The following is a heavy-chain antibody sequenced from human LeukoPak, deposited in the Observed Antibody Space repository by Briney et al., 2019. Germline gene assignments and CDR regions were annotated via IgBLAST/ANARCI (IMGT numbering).Heavy chain of an antibody. CDR1: GGSVSSADYC. CDR2: IYFSGNT. V-gene: IGHV4-31*03. J-gene: IGHJ4*02. D-gene: IGHD2-2*01. CDR3: TRGKGIAVVPGALEDEIFDH. Sequence: PSETLSLTCTVSGGSVSSADYCWSWIRQHPGKGLEWIGYIYFSGNTYYNPSLKSRVTISLAKAKNQFSLKLSSVTAADTAVYYCTRGKGIAVVPGALEDEIFDHWGQGTLLTVPS.